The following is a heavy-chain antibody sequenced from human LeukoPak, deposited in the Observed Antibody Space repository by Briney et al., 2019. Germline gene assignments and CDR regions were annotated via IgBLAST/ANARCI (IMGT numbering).Heavy chain of an antibody. J-gene: IGHJ5*02. V-gene: IGHV3-21*01. D-gene: IGHD3-10*01. CDR2: ISSSSSYI. CDR3: ARDLMVRGRFGFDP. Sequence: GGSLRLSCAASGFTFSSYSMNWVRQAPGKGLEWASSISSSSSYIYYADSVKGRFTISRDNAKNSLYLQMNSLRAEDTAVYYCARDLMVRGRFGFDPWGQGTLVTVSS. CDR1: GFTFSSYS.